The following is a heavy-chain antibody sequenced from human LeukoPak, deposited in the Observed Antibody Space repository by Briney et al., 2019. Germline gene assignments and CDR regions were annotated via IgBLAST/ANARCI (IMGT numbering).Heavy chain of an antibody. CDR1: GGSISSSDYY. D-gene: IGHD3-3*01. CDR3: ARQERITIFGVVIMNWFDP. CDR2: IYYSGST. V-gene: IGHV4-61*05. Sequence: SETLSLTCTVSGGSISSSDYYWSWIRQPPGKGLEWIGYIYYSGSTNYNPSLKSRVTISVDTSKNQFSLKLSSVTAADTAVYYCARQERITIFGVVIMNWFDPWGQGTLVTVSS. J-gene: IGHJ5*02.